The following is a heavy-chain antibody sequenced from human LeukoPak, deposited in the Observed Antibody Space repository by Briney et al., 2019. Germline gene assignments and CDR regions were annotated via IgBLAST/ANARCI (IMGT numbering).Heavy chain of an antibody. CDR3: AKPQSTMVRGVIWFDY. D-gene: IGHD3-10*01. V-gene: IGHV3-23*01. CDR1: GFTFSSYA. J-gene: IGHJ4*02. CDR2: ISGSGGST. Sequence: GGSLRLSCVGSGFTFSSYAMSWVRQAPGKGLEWVSAISGSGGSTYYADSVKGRFTISRDNSKNTLYLQMNSLRAEDTAVYYCAKPQSTMVRGVIWFDYWGQGTLVTVSS.